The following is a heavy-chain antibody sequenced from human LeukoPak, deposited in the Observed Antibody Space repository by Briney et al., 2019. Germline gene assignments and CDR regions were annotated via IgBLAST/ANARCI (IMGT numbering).Heavy chain of an antibody. CDR3: APAVSGYSSGWYGGGFDY. CDR1: GYSFTSYW. V-gene: IGHV5-51*01. D-gene: IGHD6-19*01. Sequence: GESLKISCKGSGYSFTSYWIGWVRQMPGKGLEWMGIIYPGDSDTRYSPSFQGQVTISADKSISTAYLQWSSLKASDTAMYYCAPAVSGYSSGWYGGGFDYWGQGTLVTVSS. CDR2: IYPGDSDT. J-gene: IGHJ4*02.